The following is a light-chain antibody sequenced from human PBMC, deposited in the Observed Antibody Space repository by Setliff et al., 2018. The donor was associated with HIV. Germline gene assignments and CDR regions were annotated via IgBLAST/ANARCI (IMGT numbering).Light chain of an antibody. Sequence: QSALTQPASVSGSPGQSITISCTGTSSDVGSFSLVSWYQQEPGKAPKLIIYKVTKRPSGISDRFSGSKSGNTASLSISGLQTEDEADYYCCSYASSQTYVFGIGTKSPS. CDR1: SSDVGSFSL. CDR3: CSYASSQTYV. CDR2: KVT. J-gene: IGLJ1*01. V-gene: IGLV2-23*02.